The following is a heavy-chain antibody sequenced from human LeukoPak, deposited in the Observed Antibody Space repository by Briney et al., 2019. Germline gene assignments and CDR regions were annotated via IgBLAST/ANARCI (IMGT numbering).Heavy chain of an antibody. J-gene: IGHJ2*01. CDR3: ARGIVEALNWYFDL. V-gene: IGHV1-2*02. Sequence: ASVKVSCKASGYTFTGYYMHWVRQAPGQGLEWMGWINPNSGGTNYAQKFQGRVTMTRDTSTSTVYMELSSLRSEDTAVYYCARGIVEALNWYFDLWGRGTLVTASS. D-gene: IGHD1-26*01. CDR1: GYTFTGYY. CDR2: INPNSGGT.